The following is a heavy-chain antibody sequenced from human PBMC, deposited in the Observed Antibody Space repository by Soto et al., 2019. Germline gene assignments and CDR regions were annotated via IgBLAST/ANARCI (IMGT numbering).Heavy chain of an antibody. CDR2: IYYSGST. J-gene: IGHJ2*01. CDR3: ARRAAAGTWNWYFDL. D-gene: IGHD6-13*01. Sequence: QVQLQESGPGLVKPSETLSLTCTVSGGSISSYYWSWIRQPPGKGLEWIGYIYYSGSTNYNPSLKGRVTISVDTSKNQFSLKLSSVTAADSAVYYCARRAAAGTWNWYFDLWGRGPLVTVSS. V-gene: IGHV4-59*08. CDR1: GGSISSYY.